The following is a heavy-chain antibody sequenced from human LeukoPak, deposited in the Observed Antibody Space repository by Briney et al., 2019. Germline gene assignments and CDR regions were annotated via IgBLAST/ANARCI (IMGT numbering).Heavy chain of an antibody. CDR2: ISGSGGST. D-gene: IGHD3-9*01. CDR3: ASFDWYYY. Sequence: PGGSLRLSCAASGFTFSSYGMTWVRQAPGKGLEWVSGISGSGGSTYYADSVKGRFTISRDNSKNTLYLQMNSLRAEDTAVYYCASFDWYYYWGQGTLVTVSS. V-gene: IGHV3-23*01. J-gene: IGHJ4*02. CDR1: GFTFSSYG.